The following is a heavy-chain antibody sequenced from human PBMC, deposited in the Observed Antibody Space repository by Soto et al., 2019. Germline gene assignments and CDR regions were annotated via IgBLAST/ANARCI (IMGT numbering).Heavy chain of an antibody. V-gene: IGHV3-21*01. CDR3: ARDQPGYSYGYGLGY. D-gene: IGHD5-18*01. CDR2: ISSSSYI. J-gene: IGHJ4*02. CDR1: GFTFSSYS. Sequence: EVQLVESGGGLVKPGGSLRLSCAASGFTFSSYSMNWVRQAPGKGLEWVSSISSSSYIYYADSVKGRFTLSRDNAKNSLYLQMNSLRAEDTAVYYCARDQPGYSYGYGLGYWGQGTLVTVSS.